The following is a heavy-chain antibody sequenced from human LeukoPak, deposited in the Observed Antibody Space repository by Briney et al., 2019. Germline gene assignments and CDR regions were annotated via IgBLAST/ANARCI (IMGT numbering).Heavy chain of an antibody. J-gene: IGHJ4*02. V-gene: IGHV3-74*01. Sequence: GGSLRLSCAASGFTFSSYWMHWVRQAPGKGLVWVSRINSDGSSTSYADSVKGRFTISRDNAKNTLYLQMNSLRAEDTAVYYCAREWYYYDSSGYYNSWGQGTLVTASS. CDR1: GFTFSSYW. CDR3: AREWYYYDSSGYYNS. D-gene: IGHD3-22*01. CDR2: INSDGSST.